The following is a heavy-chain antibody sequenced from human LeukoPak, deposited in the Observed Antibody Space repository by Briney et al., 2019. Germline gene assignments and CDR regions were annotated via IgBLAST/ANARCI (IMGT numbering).Heavy chain of an antibody. Sequence: SETLSLTCAVYGGSFSGYYWSWIRQPPGKGLEWIGEINHSGSTNYNPSLKSRVTISVDTSKNQFSLKLSSVTAADTAVYYCASMGGSSWSFDYWGQGTLVTVSS. V-gene: IGHV4-34*01. D-gene: IGHD6-13*01. J-gene: IGHJ4*02. CDR1: GGSFSGYY. CDR3: ASMGGSSWSFDY. CDR2: INHSGST.